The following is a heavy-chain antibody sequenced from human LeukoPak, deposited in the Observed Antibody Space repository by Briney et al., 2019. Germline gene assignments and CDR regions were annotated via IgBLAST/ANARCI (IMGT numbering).Heavy chain of an antibody. V-gene: IGHV4-59*01. CDR1: GGSISSYY. CDR2: IYYSGST. D-gene: IGHD3-22*01. CDR3: ARELSSSGLDV. Sequence: PAETLSLTCTVSGGSISSYYWSWLRQPPGKGLEWMVYIYYSGSTNYNPSLKSRVTTSVEASKHQFSLMLSSVTAADTAVYYCARELSSSGLDVWGKGTTVTVSS. J-gene: IGHJ6*04.